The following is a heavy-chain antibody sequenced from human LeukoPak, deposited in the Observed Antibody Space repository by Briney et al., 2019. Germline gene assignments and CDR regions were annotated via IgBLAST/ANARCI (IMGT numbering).Heavy chain of an antibody. CDR1: GFTFSSYS. Sequence: PGGSLRLSCAASGFTFSSYSMNWVRQAPGKGLEWVSSISSSSSYIYYADSVKGRFTISRDNAKNSLYLQMNSLRAEDTAVYYCARGGRGYSGYPTYYFDYWGQGTLVTVSS. CDR3: ARGGRGYSGYPTYYFDY. V-gene: IGHV3-21*01. J-gene: IGHJ4*02. D-gene: IGHD5-12*01. CDR2: ISSSSSYI.